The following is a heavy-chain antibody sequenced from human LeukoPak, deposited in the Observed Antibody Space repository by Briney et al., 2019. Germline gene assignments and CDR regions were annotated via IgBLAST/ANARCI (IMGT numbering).Heavy chain of an antibody. CDR2: IATGGST. D-gene: IGHD6-13*01. Sequence: SETLSLTCTVSGGSISSYYWSWIRQPAGKVLEWIGRIATGGSTNYNPSLKSRVTISVDTSKNRFSLRLGSVPAADTAVYYCARGGTSSWNGWFDPWGQGTLVTVSS. CDR3: ARGGTSSWNGWFDP. J-gene: IGHJ5*02. CDR1: GGSISSYY. V-gene: IGHV4-4*07.